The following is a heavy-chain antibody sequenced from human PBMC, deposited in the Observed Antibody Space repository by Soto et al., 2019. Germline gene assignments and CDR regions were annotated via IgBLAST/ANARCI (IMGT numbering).Heavy chain of an antibody. V-gene: IGHV4-30-2*01. CDR2: ISHTGST. Sequence: TLSLTCAVSGGSITSGNSYSWSWIRQPPGKGLEWIGSISHTGSTSYNPSLKSRLTMSVDKSKNQFSLRLSSVTAADMAVHYCASAVATYFGNWFDPWRQGTLVTVSA. CDR3: ASAVATYFGNWFDP. J-gene: IGHJ5*02. CDR1: GGSITSGNSYS. D-gene: IGHD2-15*01.